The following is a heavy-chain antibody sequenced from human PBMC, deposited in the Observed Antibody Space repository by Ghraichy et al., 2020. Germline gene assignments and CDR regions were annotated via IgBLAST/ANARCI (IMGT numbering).Heavy chain of an antibody. D-gene: IGHD3/OR15-3a*01. V-gene: IGHV3-53*01. CDR1: GFTVSSNY. CDR3: ARDGYNDFSLDV. CDR2: IYTAGII. Sequence: GGSLRLSCAASGFTVSSNYMTWVRQAPGKGLEWVSVIYTAGIILYADSVKGRFTISRDKSKNTLYLQMHSLRVEDTAVYYCARDGYNDFSLDVWGKGTTVSVSS. J-gene: IGHJ6*04.